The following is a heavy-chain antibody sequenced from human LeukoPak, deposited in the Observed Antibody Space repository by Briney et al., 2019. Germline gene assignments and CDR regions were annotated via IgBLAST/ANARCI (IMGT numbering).Heavy chain of an antibody. CDR2: IKSDGIST. Sequence: GGSLRLSCAASGFTFSSYWMHWVHQAPGKGLVWVSRIKSDGISTSYAVSVKGRFTISRDNAKNTVHLQMNSLRAEDTAVYYCARDYFYGMDVWGQGTTVTVSS. CDR1: GFTFSSYW. V-gene: IGHV3-74*01. J-gene: IGHJ6*02. CDR3: ARDYFYGMDV.